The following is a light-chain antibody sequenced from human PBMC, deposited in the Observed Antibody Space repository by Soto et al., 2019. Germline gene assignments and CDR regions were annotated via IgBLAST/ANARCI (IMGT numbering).Light chain of an antibody. CDR3: SSYTPSNPLEGV. Sequence: QSALTQPASVSGSPGQSITISCTGTSSDIGGYNYVSWYQQHPGKAPKLIVYDVSNRPSGVSNRFSGSKSGNTASLTISGLQAEDEADYYCSSYTPSNPLEGVFGGGTQLTVL. J-gene: IGLJ2*01. CDR2: DVS. V-gene: IGLV2-14*01. CDR1: SSDIGGYNY.